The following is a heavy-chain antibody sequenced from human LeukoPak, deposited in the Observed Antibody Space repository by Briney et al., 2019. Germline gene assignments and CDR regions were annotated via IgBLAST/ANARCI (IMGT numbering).Heavy chain of an antibody. CDR3: ARLYTYYDYVWGSYRQADAFDI. V-gene: IGHV4-39*01. CDR1: GGSISSSSYY. Sequence: SETLSLTCTVSGGSISSSSYYWGWIRQPPGKGLEWIGSIYYSGSTYYNPSLKSRVTISVDTSKNQFSLKLSSVTAADTAVYYCARLYTYYDYVWGSYRQADAFDIWGQGTMVTVSS. CDR2: IYYSGST. D-gene: IGHD3-16*02. J-gene: IGHJ3*02.